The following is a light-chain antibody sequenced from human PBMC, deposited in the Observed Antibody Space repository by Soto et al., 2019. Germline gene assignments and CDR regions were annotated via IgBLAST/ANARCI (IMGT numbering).Light chain of an antibody. V-gene: IGKV3-20*01. Sequence: EIVLTQSPGILSLSPGERATLSCRASQSLSGGYLAWFQQKPGQTPRLLIYSASNRATGIPDRFSGSGSGTDFTLTISRLEPEDFVVYYCQQNGSFPITFGQGTRLEIK. CDR2: SAS. CDR1: QSLSGGY. CDR3: QQNGSFPIT. J-gene: IGKJ5*01.